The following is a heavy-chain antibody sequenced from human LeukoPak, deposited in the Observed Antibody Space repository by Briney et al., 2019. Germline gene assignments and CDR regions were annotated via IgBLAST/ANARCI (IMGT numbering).Heavy chain of an antibody. Sequence: GGSLRLSCAASGFTLSTYAMNWVRQAPGKGLEWVSSISGSGGATYYADSVKGRFTISRDNSKNMLYLQVNSLRADDTAVYYCAEDGLPYGTGTHFDYWGQGTLVTVSS. D-gene: IGHD3-10*01. J-gene: IGHJ4*02. CDR3: AEDGLPYGTGTHFDY. CDR1: GFTLSTYA. V-gene: IGHV3-23*01. CDR2: ISGSGGAT.